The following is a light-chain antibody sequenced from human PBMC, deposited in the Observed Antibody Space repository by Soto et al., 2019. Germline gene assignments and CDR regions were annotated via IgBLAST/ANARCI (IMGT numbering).Light chain of an antibody. Sequence: EIVLTQSPGTLSLSPGERATLSCRASPSVSGSNLAWYQQKPGQAPRLVIYGASSRATGIPDRFSGSGSGTDFTLTISRLEPEDFAVYYCQQRRQWPLTFGGGTKVDI. J-gene: IGKJ4*01. CDR2: GAS. CDR1: PSVSGSN. CDR3: QQRRQWPLT. V-gene: IGKV3D-20*02.